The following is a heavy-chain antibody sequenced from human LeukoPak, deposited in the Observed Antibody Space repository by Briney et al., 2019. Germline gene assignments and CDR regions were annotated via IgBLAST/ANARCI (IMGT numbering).Heavy chain of an antibody. J-gene: IGHJ4*02. CDR2: ISGSGGST. CDR1: GFTFSSYA. Sequence: GGSLRLSCAAAGFTFSSYAMSWVSQAPGKGLEWVSAISGSGGSTYYADSVKGRFTISRDNSKNTLYLQMNSLRAEDTAVYYCAKDLQSNYFDYWGQGTLVTVSS. CDR3: AKDLQSNYFDY. V-gene: IGHV3-23*01.